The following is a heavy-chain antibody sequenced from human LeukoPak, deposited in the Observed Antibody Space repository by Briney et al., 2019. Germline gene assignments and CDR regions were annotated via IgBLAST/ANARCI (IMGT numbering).Heavy chain of an antibody. D-gene: IGHD4-17*01. V-gene: IGHV4-59*01. CDR1: GGSISSYY. Sequence: PSETLSLTCTVSGGSISSYYWSWIRQPPGEGLEWIGYIYYSGSTNYNPSLKSRVTISVDTPKNQFSLKLSSVTAADTAVYYCARDLGFYGDYYFDYWGQGTLVTVSS. CDR3: ARDLGFYGDYYFDY. CDR2: IYYSGST. J-gene: IGHJ4*02.